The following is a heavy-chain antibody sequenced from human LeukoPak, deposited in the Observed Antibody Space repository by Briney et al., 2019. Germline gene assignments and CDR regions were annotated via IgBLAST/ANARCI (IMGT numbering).Heavy chain of an antibody. D-gene: IGHD6-19*01. V-gene: IGHV4-59*08. Sequence: SETLSLTCTVSGGSISSYYWSWIRQPPGKGLEWIGYIYYSGSTNYNPSLKSRVTISVDTSKNQFSLKLSSVTAADTAAYYCARHEAQWNAFDIWGQGTMVTVSS. CDR3: ARHEAQWNAFDI. CDR2: IYYSGST. CDR1: GGSISSYY. J-gene: IGHJ3*02.